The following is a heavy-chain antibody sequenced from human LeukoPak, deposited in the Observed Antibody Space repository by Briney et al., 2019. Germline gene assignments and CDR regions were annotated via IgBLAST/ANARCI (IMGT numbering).Heavy chain of an antibody. CDR3: ARHYYGSGTYYHFDY. CDR1: GYTFPNYG. J-gene: IGHJ4*02. D-gene: IGHD3-10*01. Sequence: GASVKVSCTTSGYTFPNYGIGWMRQAPGQGLEWMGWISPYNGNTNYAQKLQDRVTMTTDTSTNTAYMELRSLRSDDTAVYYCARHYYGSGTYYHFDYWGQGTLVTVSS. CDR2: ISPYNGNT. V-gene: IGHV1-18*01.